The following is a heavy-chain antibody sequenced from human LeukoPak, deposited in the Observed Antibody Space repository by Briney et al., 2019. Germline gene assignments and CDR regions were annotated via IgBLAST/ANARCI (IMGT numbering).Heavy chain of an antibody. CDR3: ARDRRNDDDGMDV. D-gene: IGHD1-1*01. CDR1: GGSFSGYH. V-gene: IGHV4-34*01. CDR2: INHSGST. J-gene: IGHJ6*02. Sequence: KPSETLSLTCAVYGGSFSGYHWSWIRQPPGKGLEWIGEINHSGSTNYNPSLKSRVTISVDTSKNQFSLKLSSVTAADTAVYYCARDRRNDDDGMDVWGQGTTVTVSS.